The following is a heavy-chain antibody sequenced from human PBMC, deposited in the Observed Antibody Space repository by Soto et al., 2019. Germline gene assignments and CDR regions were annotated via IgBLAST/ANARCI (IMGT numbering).Heavy chain of an antibody. V-gene: IGHV3-11*06. CDR2: ISPGSRYP. J-gene: IGHJ5*02. D-gene: IGHD2-15*01. Sequence: PGGSLRLSCAGSGFTFGESYMSWIRQAPGKWLEWLSYISPGSRYPAYADSVKGRFTISRDNAKRSLYLQMMSLTAEDTAIYYCVRGGGGGLFDPWGQGTMVTVSS. CDR3: VRGGGGGLFDP. CDR1: GFTFGESY.